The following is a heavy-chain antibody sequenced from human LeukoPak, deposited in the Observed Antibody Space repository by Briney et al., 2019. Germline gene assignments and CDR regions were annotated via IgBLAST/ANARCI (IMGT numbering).Heavy chain of an antibody. CDR1: GYTFTSYD. CDR3: ARVPFGSAFDI. CDR2: MYPNRGNT. V-gene: IGHV1-8*01. Sequence: ASVKVSCKASGYTFTSYDINWVRQATGQGLEWMGWMYPNRGNTGYAQKFQGRVTMTRNTSISTAYMELSSLRSEDTAVYYCARVPFGSAFDIWGQGTMVTVSS. J-gene: IGHJ3*02. D-gene: IGHD3-10*01.